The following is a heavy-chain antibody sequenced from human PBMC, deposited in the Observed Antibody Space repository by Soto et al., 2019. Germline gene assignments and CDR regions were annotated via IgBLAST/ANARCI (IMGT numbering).Heavy chain of an antibody. Sequence: GQGLEWMGIINPSGGSTSYAQKFQGRVTMTRDTSTSTVYMELSSLRSEDTAVYYCARGRAAADLASFDYWGQGTLVTVSS. CDR3: ARGRAAADLASFDY. D-gene: IGHD6-13*01. J-gene: IGHJ4*02. CDR2: INPSGGST. V-gene: IGHV1-46*01.